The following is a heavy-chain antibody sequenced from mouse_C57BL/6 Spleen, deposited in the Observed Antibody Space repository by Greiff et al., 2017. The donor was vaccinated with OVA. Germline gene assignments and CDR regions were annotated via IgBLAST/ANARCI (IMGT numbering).Heavy chain of an antibody. V-gene: IGHV1-18*01. J-gene: IGHJ4*01. CDR2: INPNNGGT. CDR1: GYTFTDYN. Sequence: VQLQQSGPELVKPGASVKIPCKASGYTFTDYNMDWVKQSHGKSLEWIGDINPNNGGTIYNQKFKGKATLTVDKSSSTAYMELRSLTSEDTAVYDCASGQLRPYAMDYWGQGTSVTVSS. CDR3: ASGQLRPYAMDY. D-gene: IGHD3-2*02.